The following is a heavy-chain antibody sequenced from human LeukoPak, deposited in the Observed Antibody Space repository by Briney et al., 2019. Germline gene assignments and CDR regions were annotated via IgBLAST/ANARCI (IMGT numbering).Heavy chain of an antibody. V-gene: IGHV3-30*03. Sequence: GRSLRLSCAASGFTFSSYGMHWVRQAPGKGLEWVAVISYDGSNKYYADSVKGRFTISRDNSKNTLYLQMNSLRAEDTAVYYCARAPNKNWFDPWGQGTLVTVSS. J-gene: IGHJ5*02. CDR1: GFTFSSYG. CDR3: ARAPNKNWFDP. CDR2: ISYDGSNK. D-gene: IGHD1/OR15-1a*01.